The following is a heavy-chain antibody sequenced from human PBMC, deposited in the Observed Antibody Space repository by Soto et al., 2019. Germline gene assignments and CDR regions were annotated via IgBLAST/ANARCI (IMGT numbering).Heavy chain of an antibody. CDR1: GVSITGDF. D-gene: IGHD2-15*01. CDR2: IPSGGVT. J-gene: IGHJ4*02. V-gene: IGHV4-59*12. CDR3: AKYGPTETVPASWSDS. Sequence: PSETLSLTCSVSGVSITGDFWTWVRQPPGMRLEWIGYIPSGGVTNYNPSLKSRLTMSLDAYRNQVSLRLRGVMAADTAVYYCAKYGPTETVPASWSDSWGQGTLVTVSS.